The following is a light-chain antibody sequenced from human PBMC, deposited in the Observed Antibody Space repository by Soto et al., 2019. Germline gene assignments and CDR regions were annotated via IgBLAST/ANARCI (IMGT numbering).Light chain of an antibody. CDR1: QRISTN. V-gene: IGKV3-15*01. J-gene: IGKJ1*01. CDR2: SSS. CDR3: QRYGGPSWT. Sequence: DIEMTQSPPILSVSPGEGATLSCRASQRISTNLAWYQHIPGQAPRLLIVSSSRRPTDVPARFSGSGSGTDFTLTISSLQSEDSAFYYCQRYGGPSWTFGQGTRVEIK.